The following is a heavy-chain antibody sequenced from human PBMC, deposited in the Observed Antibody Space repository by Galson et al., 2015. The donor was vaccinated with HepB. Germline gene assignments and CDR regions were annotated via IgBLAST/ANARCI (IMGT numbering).Heavy chain of an antibody. V-gene: IGHV3-30*03. CDR2: VSYDGSNK. CDR3: ARDALRISSGSTFYN. CDR1: GFIFSTFD. Sequence: SLRLSCAASGFIFSTFDMHWVRQAPGKGLEWVALVSYDGSNKSYADSVKGRFTVSRDNSNNMLHLQMNSLRAEDTAQYYCARDALRISSGSTFYNWGQGTLVTVSA. D-gene: IGHD6-19*01. J-gene: IGHJ4*02.